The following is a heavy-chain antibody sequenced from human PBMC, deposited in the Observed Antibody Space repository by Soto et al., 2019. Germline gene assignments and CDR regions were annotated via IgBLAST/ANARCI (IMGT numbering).Heavy chain of an antibody. D-gene: IGHD6-13*01. V-gene: IGHV4-31*03. CDR3: ARAWTAEAGWANWFDR. J-gene: IGHJ5*02. CDR1: GGSISGEGYY. CDR2: IHYSGST. Sequence: QVQLQESGPGLVEPSQTLSLTCTVSGGSISGEGYYWSWIRQYSGRGLEWIGYIHYSGSTYYNPCLKSRVTISVATSKTQFFLKLNSMTAADTAVYYCARAWTAEAGWANWFDRWGQGTLVIVSS.